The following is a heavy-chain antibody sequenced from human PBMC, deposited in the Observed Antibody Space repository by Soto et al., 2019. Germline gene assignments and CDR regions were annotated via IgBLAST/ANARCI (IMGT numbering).Heavy chain of an antibody. CDR2: ISYDGSNK. Sequence: WGAMRLLWGVSWVTFRDLGGHRVRQAPGKGLEWVAVISYDGSNKYYADSVKGRFTISRDNSKNTLYLQMNSLRAEDTAVYYCAKDWTRGYSFADYWGQGTLVTVSS. CDR1: WVTFRDLG. CDR3: AKDWTRGYSFADY. J-gene: IGHJ4*02. V-gene: IGHV3-30*18. D-gene: IGHD5-18*01.